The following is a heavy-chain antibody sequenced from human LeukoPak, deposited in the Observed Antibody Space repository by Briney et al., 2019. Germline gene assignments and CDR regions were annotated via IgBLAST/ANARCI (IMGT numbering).Heavy chain of an antibody. CDR1: GFTFSNYW. Sequence: PGGSLRLSCAASGFTFSNYWMHWVRQTPGKGLVWVSRMNSDGSSTYYADSVKGRFTISRDNAKNTLYLQMNSLRADDTAVYYCTREHIVVVPAAYDYWGQGTLVTVSS. CDR2: MNSDGSST. J-gene: IGHJ4*02. V-gene: IGHV3-74*01. D-gene: IGHD2-2*01. CDR3: TREHIVVVPAAYDY.